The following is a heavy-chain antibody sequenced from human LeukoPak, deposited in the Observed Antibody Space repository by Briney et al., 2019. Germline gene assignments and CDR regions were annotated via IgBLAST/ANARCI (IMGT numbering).Heavy chain of an antibody. CDR2: LSSDGSNK. V-gene: IGHV3-30-3*01. J-gene: IGHJ4*02. Sequence: PGGSLRLSCAASGFTFSNYTMHWARQAPGKGLEWVAVLSSDGSNKYYADSVKGRFTISRDISKNTLYLQMTSLRAEDTAVYYCARGAYQIVVVTAPTYWGQGTLVTVSS. CDR3: ARGAYQIVVVTAPTY. CDR1: GFTFSNYT. D-gene: IGHD2-21*02.